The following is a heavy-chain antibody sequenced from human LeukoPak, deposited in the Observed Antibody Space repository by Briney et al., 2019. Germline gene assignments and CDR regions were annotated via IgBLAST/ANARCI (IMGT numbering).Heavy chain of an antibody. CDR3: ARDGSAAAVMGWFDP. D-gene: IGHD6-13*01. CDR2: IYYSGTT. J-gene: IGHJ5*02. Sequence: SETLSLTCTVSGGSISSSPYYWGWIRQPPGKGLEWIGSIYYSGTTHYNPSLKSRVTMSVDTSKNQFSLKLSSVTAADTAVYYCARDGSAAAVMGWFDPWGQGTLVTVSS. V-gene: IGHV4-39*07. CDR1: GGSISSSPYY.